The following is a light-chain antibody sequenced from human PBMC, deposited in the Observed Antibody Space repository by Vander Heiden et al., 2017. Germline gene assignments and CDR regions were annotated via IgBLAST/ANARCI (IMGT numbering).Light chain of an antibody. CDR3: MQHLHTPWT. Sequence: EIVMTQSPLSLPFTPGEPASISCRSSQSIVYRNGNTDVDWYLQKPGQSPQLLIYLVSNRASGVPDRFSGSGSGTDFTLRISRVEAEDVGVYYCMQHLHTPWTFGQGTKVEIK. J-gene: IGKJ1*01. CDR1: QSIVYRNGNTD. CDR2: LVS. V-gene: IGKV2-28*01.